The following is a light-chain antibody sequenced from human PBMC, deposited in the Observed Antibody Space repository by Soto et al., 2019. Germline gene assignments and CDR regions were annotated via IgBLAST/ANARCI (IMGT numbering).Light chain of an antibody. CDR2: EGI. J-gene: IGLJ1*01. CDR1: SSDVGVYKY. Sequence: QSVLIQPRSVAGSPGQSVTISCTGTSSDVGVYKYVSWYRQLPGQAPKLMIYEGIPRPSGVPDSFSCSKSGNTASLTISGLQGEDEADSCCCLYAGDVTFVLGTGAKVTVL. CDR3: CLYAGDVTFV. V-gene: IGLV2-11*01.